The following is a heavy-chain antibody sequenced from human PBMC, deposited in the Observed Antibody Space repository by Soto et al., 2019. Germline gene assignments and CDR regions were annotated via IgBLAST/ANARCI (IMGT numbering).Heavy chain of an antibody. J-gene: IGHJ4*02. Sequence: QVQLQQWGAGLLKPSETLSLTCAVYGGSFSGYYWSWIRQPPGKGLEWIGEINHSGSTNYNPYLKGRVTISVDTSTNQFSLKLISVPAADTAVYYCARGRLVVVKAAMDGGYDLWGQGTLVTVSS. CDR3: ARGRLVVVKAAMDGGYDL. D-gene: IGHD2-2*01. CDR2: INHSGST. CDR1: GGSFSGYY. V-gene: IGHV4-34*01.